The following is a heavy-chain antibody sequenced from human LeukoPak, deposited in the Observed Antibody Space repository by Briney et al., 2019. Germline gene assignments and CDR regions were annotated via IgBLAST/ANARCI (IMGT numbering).Heavy chain of an antibody. J-gene: IGHJ1*01. CDR1: GDSISSGSYY. V-gene: IGHV4-39*07. CDR3: ARGRAPEYFQH. CDR2: IYYSGAT. Sequence: SETLSLTCTVSGDSISSGSYYWGWIRQPPGKGLEWIGSIYYSGATYYNPSLESRVAISVDTSKNQFSLKLSSVTAADTAVYYCARGRAPEYFQHWGQGTLVTVSS.